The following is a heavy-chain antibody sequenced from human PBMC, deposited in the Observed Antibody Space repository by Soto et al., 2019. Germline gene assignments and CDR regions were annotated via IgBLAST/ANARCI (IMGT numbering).Heavy chain of an antibody. CDR1: GFTFSNYW. Sequence: PGGSLRLSCAGSGFTFSNYWMSWVRQAPGKGLEWVANIKHDGSEIHYVDSVKGRFTISRDNAKKLVSLQMNSLRGEDTAVYYCVREESGSWPYALDIWGQGTMVTVSS. V-gene: IGHV3-7*01. CDR3: VREESGSWPYALDI. CDR2: IKHDGSEI. J-gene: IGHJ3*02. D-gene: IGHD6-13*01.